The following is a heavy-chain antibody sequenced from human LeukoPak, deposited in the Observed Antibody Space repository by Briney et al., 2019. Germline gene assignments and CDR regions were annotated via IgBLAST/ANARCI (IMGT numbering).Heavy chain of an antibody. CDR3: ARARDYARWYFDY. Sequence: SETLSLTCTVYGGSFSGYYWSWIRQPPGKGLEWIGEINHSGSTNYNPSLKSRVTISVDTSKNQFSLKLSSVTAADTAVNYCARARDYARWYFDYWGQGTLVTVSS. J-gene: IGHJ4*02. CDR2: INHSGST. D-gene: IGHD4-17*01. CDR1: GGSFSGYY. V-gene: IGHV4-34*01.